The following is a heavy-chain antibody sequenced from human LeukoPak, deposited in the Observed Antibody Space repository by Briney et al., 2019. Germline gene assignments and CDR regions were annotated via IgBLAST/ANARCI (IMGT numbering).Heavy chain of an antibody. CDR2: LFSGRTT. V-gene: IGHV4-39*01. D-gene: IGHD5-12*01. Sequence: SETLSLTCTVSAGSISSTSHHWGWIRQSPGKGLEWIGSLFSGRTTYYNPSLDSRVTISVVTSKNQFSPQLNSVTAADTAVYYCVRHDGRGGATMGALDSWGQGSLVTVSS. CDR1: AGSISSTSHH. CDR3: VRHDGRGGATMGALDS. J-gene: IGHJ4*02.